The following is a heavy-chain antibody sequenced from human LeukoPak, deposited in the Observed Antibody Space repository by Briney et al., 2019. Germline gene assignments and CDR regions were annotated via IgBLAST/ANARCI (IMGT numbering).Heavy chain of an antibody. J-gene: IGHJ6*04. CDR1: GYTFTSYY. V-gene: IGHV1-46*01. D-gene: IGHD6-19*01. CDR2: INPSGGST. CDR3: ARGNSFSSGWSPSYYYYGMDV. Sequence: ASVKVSCKASGYTFTSYYMHWVRQAPGQGLEWMGIINPSGGSTSYAQKFQGRVTMTSDTSTSTVYMELSSPRSEDTAVYYCARGNSFSSGWSPSYYYYGMDVWGKGTTVTVSS.